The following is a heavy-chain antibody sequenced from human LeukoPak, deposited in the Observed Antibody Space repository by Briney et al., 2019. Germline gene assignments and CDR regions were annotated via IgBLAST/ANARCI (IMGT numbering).Heavy chain of an antibody. V-gene: IGHV1-2*02. CDR2: INPNSGGT. CDR3: AREEAAARDAFDI. D-gene: IGHD6-13*01. CDR1: GYTFTGYY. J-gene: IGHJ3*02. Sequence: ASVKVSCKASGYTFTGYYMHWVRQAPGQGLEWMGWINPNSGGTNYAQKFQGRVTMTRDTPISTAYMELSRLRSDDTAVYYCAREEAAARDAFDIWGQGTMVTVSS.